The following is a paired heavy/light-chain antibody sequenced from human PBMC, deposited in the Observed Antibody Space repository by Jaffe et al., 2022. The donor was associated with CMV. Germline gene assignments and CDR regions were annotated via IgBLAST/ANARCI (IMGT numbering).Light chain of an antibody. Sequence: DIVLTQSPGTLSLSPGERATLSCRASQNVGSIYLAWFQQKPGQAPRLLIYGASSRAIGIPDRFSGSGSGTDFTLTISRLEPEDFAVYFCQQYGSSPWTFGQGTKLEIK. CDR3: QQYGSSPWT. V-gene: IGKV3-20*01. CDR2: GAS. J-gene: IGKJ2*02. CDR1: QNVGSIY.
Heavy chain of an antibody. V-gene: IGHV4-59*01. CDR3: ARGFDY. Sequence: QVQLQESGPGLVTPSETLSLTCTVSGDPITNYYWSWIRQPPGKGLEWIGYIDNSGSTNYNPSLKSRVTISVDTSKNQFSLKLSSVTAADTAIYYCARGFDYWGQGTLVTVSS. CDR1: GDPITNYY. CDR2: IDNSGST. J-gene: IGHJ4*02.